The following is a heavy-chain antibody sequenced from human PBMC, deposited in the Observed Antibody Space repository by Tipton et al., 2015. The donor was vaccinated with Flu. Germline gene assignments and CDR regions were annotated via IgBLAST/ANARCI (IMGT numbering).Heavy chain of an antibody. J-gene: IGHJ5*02. CDR2: THYSGTT. CDR1: GGSISHYY. Sequence: TLSLTCTVSGGSISHYYWTWIRQPPGKGLEWIGNTHYSGTTNYNPSLKSRVTVSVDTSKNQFSLKVTSVTAADTAVYYCARSWGADVSWGQGTLVTVSS. D-gene: IGHD3-10*01. V-gene: IGHV4-59*01. CDR3: ARSWGADVS.